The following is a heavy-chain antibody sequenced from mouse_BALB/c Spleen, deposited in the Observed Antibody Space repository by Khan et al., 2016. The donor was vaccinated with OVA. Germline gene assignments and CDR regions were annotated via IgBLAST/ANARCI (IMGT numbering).Heavy chain of an antibody. CDR3: SSFAY. J-gene: IGHJ3*01. CDR2: ISYDGSN. Sequence: EVELVESGPGLVKPSQSLSLTSSVTGYSITSGYYWNWIRQFPGNKLEWMGYISYDGSNNYNPSLKNRISITRDTSKNQFFLKLNSVTTEDTATYYGSSFAYWGQGTLVTVSA. CDR1: GYSITSGYY. D-gene: IGHD1-1*01. V-gene: IGHV3-6*02.